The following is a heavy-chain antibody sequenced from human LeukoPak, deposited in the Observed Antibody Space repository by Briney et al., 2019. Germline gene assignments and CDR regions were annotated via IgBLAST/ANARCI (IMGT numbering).Heavy chain of an antibody. J-gene: IGHJ4*02. Sequence: GRSLRLSCAASGFTFSSYGMHWVRQAPGKGLEWVAFIRYDGSNKYYADSVKGRFTISRDNSKNTLYLQMNSLRAEGTAVYYCAKTSTSFLTYYFDYWGQGTLVTVSS. CDR1: GFTFSSYG. CDR2: IRYDGSNK. CDR3: AKTSTSFLTYYFDY. V-gene: IGHV3-30*02. D-gene: IGHD2-2*01.